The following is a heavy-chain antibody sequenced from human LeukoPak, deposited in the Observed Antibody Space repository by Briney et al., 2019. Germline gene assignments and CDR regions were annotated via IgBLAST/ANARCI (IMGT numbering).Heavy chain of an antibody. Sequence: SGTLSLTCAVSGGSISSSNWWSWVRQPPGKGLEWIGEIYHSGSTNYNPSLKSRVTISVDKPKNQFSLKLSSVTAADTAVYYCARADYYDSSGPGFDIWGQGTMVTVSS. D-gene: IGHD3-22*01. V-gene: IGHV4-4*02. CDR3: ARADYYDSSGPGFDI. CDR1: GGSISSSNW. CDR2: IYHSGST. J-gene: IGHJ3*02.